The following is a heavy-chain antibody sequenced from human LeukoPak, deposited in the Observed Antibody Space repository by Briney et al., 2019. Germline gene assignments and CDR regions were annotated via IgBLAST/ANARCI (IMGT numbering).Heavy chain of an antibody. CDR3: ARAFLYGNPQFYFDY. V-gene: IGHV1-46*01. CDR1: GYTFTSYY. D-gene: IGHD4-11*01. J-gene: IGHJ4*02. CDR2: INPSGGST. Sequence: GASVKVSCTASGYTFTSYYMHWVRQAPGQGLEWMGIINPSGGSTSYAQKFQGRVTMTRDTSTSTVYMELSSLRSEDTAVYYCARAFLYGNPQFYFDYWGQGTLVTVSS.